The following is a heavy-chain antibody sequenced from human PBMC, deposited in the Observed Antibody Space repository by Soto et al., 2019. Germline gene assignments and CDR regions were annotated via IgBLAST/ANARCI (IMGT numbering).Heavy chain of an antibody. Sequence: ASVKVSCKASGGTFSSYAISWVRQAPGQGLEWMGGIIPIFGTANYAQKFQGRVTITADESTSTAYMELSSLRSEDTAVYYCALEHRDGYNYAFDIWGQGTMVTVSS. J-gene: IGHJ3*02. V-gene: IGHV1-69*13. CDR1: GGTFSSYA. CDR2: IIPIFGTA. D-gene: IGHD5-12*01. CDR3: ALEHRDGYNYAFDI.